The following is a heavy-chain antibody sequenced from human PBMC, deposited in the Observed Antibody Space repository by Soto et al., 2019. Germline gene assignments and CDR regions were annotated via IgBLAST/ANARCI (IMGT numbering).Heavy chain of an antibody. J-gene: IGHJ4*02. CDR1: GFTSSNHV. Sequence: PGGSLRLSCEGSGFTSSNHVMSWVRQAPGKGLEWVSSISGSGGSTYYADSVKGRFTISRDNSKNTLYLQMNSLRVEDTAVYYCAKDLYSGSYYWFDYWGQGTLVPVSS. CDR2: ISGSGGST. CDR3: AKDLYSGSYYWFDY. D-gene: IGHD1-26*01. V-gene: IGHV3-23*01.